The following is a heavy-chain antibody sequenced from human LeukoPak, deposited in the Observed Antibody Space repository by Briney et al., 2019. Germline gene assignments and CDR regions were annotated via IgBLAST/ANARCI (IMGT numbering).Heavy chain of an antibody. D-gene: IGHD6-13*01. Sequence: GGSLRLSCVASGFTFSSHLMTWVRQAPGKGLEWVANIYQDGIEKYYVGSVRGRFTISRDNAKNSLYLQMNSLRAKDTGVYYCASERPSSSWYDYWGQGTLVTVSS. J-gene: IGHJ4*02. CDR2: IYQDGIEK. CDR3: ASERPSSSWYDY. V-gene: IGHV3-7*01. CDR1: GFTFSSHL.